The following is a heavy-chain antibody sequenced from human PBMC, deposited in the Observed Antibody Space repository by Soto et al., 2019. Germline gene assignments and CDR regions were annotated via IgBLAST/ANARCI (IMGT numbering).Heavy chain of an antibody. CDR1: GYSFTSYC. Sequence: LGESLKISCKGSGYSFTSYCIGWVRQMPGKGLEWMGIIYPGDSDTRYSPSFQGQVTISADKSISTAYLQWSSLKASDTAMYYCARHNIGYYYYMDVWGKGTTVTVSS. CDR2: IYPGDSDT. CDR3: ARHNIGYYYYMDV. V-gene: IGHV5-51*01. J-gene: IGHJ6*03.